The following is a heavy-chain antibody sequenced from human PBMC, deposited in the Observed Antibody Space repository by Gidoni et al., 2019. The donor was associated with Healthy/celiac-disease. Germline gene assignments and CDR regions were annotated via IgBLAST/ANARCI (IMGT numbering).Heavy chain of an antibody. CDR2: ISSSSSYT. V-gene: IGHV3-11*05. J-gene: IGHJ4*02. Sequence: QGQLVESGGGLVKPGGSLRLSGVAYGFTFSDYYMSWIRQAPGKGLEWVSYISSSSSYTNYADSVKGRFTISRDNAKNSLYLQMNSLRAEDTAVYYCARDGEFRGFGELFIWGQGTLVTVSS. D-gene: IGHD3-10*01. CDR1: GFTFSDYY. CDR3: ARDGEFRGFGELFI.